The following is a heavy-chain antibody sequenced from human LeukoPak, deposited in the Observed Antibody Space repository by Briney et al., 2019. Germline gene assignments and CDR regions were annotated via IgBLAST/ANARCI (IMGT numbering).Heavy chain of an antibody. CDR3: ARVQRGYSPRVFDY. V-gene: IGHV4-59*01. CDR2: IYYSGST. D-gene: IGHD5-18*01. CDR1: GGSISSYY. J-gene: IGHJ4*02. Sequence: SETLSLTCTVSGGSISSYYWSWIRQPPGKGLEWIGYIYYSGSTNYNSSLKSRVTISVDTSKNQFSLKLSSVTAADTGVYYCARVQRGYSPRVFDYWGQGTLVTVSS.